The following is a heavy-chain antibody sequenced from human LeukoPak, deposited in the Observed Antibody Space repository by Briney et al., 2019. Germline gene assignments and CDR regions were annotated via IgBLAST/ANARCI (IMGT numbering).Heavy chain of an antibody. D-gene: IGHD6-13*01. Sequence: SQTLSLTCAISGDSVSSNSATWNWISQPAWRGLEWLGRTYHRSKWYNDYAVSVKSRITLNPDTSKNQFSLQLRSVTPEDTAVYYCARGSKGSSPYWYFDLWGRGTLVTVSS. CDR1: GDSVSSNSAT. J-gene: IGHJ2*01. V-gene: IGHV6-1*01. CDR3: ARGSKGSSPYWYFDL. CDR2: TYHRSKWYN.